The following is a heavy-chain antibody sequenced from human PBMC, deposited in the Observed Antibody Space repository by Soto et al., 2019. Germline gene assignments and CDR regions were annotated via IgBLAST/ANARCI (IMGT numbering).Heavy chain of an antibody. V-gene: IGHV3-20*01. J-gene: IGHJ3*02. CDR2: INWNGGST. D-gene: IGHD5-12*01. Sequence: GGSLRLSCAASGFTFDDYGMSWVRQAPGKGLEWVSGINWNGGSTGYADSVKGRFTISRDNAKNSLYLQMNSLRAEDTALYHCARLSNRRGYDDDAFHIRHQGTTVTVS. CDR3: ARLSNRRGYDDDAFHI. CDR1: GFTFDDYG.